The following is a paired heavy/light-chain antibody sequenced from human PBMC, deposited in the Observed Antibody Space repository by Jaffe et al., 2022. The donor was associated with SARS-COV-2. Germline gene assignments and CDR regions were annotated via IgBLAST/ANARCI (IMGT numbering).Heavy chain of an antibody. V-gene: IGHV3-23*04. CDR3: AKDGAMDPLEYMDV. CDR2: ISGSGGSP. D-gene: IGHD5-18*01. J-gene: IGHJ6*03. Sequence: EVQLVESGGGLVQPGGSLRLSCAASGFTFSRSPMSWVRQAPGKGLEWVSGISGSGGSPYYADSVRGRFTISRDNSKNTLYLQMNSLRDEDTAAYYCAKDGAMDPLEYMDVWGKGTTVTVSS. CDR1: GFTFSRSP.
Light chain of an antibody. Sequence: QSALTQPASVSGSPGQSITISCTGTSSDVGGYDYVSWYQQFPGKAPKLLIYHVNNRPSGVSNRFSGSKSGYTASLTISGLQAEDEADYYCSSYTSSSTHVLFGGGTTLTVL. CDR2: HVN. CDR3: SSYTSSSTHVL. CDR1: SSDVGGYDY. V-gene: IGLV2-14*01. J-gene: IGLJ2*01.